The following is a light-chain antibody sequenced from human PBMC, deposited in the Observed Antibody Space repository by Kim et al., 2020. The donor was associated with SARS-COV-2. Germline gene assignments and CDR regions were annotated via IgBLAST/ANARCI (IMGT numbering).Light chain of an antibody. J-gene: IGLJ3*02. CDR3: NSYAGNNLWV. CDR2: EVT. CDR1: SSDVGGYNS. V-gene: IGLV2-8*01. Sequence: QSALTQPPSASGSPGQSVTISCTGTSSDVGGYNSVSWYQQHPGKAPKLVIYEVTKRPAGVPDRFSASKSGNTASLTVSGLQSEDEADYYCNSYAGNNLWVFGGGTKLTVL.